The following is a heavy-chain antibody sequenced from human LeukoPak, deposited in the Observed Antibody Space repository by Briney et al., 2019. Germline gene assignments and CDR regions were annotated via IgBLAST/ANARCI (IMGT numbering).Heavy chain of an antibody. J-gene: IGHJ4*02. Sequence: ASVKVSCKASGYTFTSYYMHWVRHAPGQGLEWMGIINPSGGSTSYAQKFQGRVTMTRDTSTSTVYMELSSLRSEDTAVYYCASHCSSTSCTGYWGQGTLVTVCS. CDR3: ASHCSSTSCTGY. CDR1: GYTFTSYY. V-gene: IGHV1-46*01. CDR2: INPSGGST. D-gene: IGHD2-2*01.